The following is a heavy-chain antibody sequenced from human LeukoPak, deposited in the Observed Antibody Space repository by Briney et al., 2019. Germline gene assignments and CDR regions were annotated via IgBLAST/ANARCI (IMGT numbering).Heavy chain of an antibody. D-gene: IGHD3-3*01. J-gene: IGHJ4*02. V-gene: IGHV3-21*01. CDR2: ISSSSSYI. CDR3: ARDLVGDFWSGGFDY. Sequence: GGSLRLSCAASGFTFSSYSMNWVRLAPGKGLEWVSSISSSSSYIYYADSVKGRFTISRDNAKNSLYLQMNSLRAEDTAVYYCARDLVGDFWSGGFDYWGQGTLVTVSS. CDR1: GFTFSSYS.